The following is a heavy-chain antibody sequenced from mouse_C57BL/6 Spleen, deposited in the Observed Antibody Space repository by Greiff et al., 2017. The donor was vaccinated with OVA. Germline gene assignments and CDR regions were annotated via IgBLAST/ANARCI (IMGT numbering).Heavy chain of an antibody. CDR1: GYTFTDHT. D-gene: IGHD3-1*01. CDR2: IYPRDGST. Sequence: QVQLQQSDAELVKPGASVKLSCTASGYTFTDHTIHWMKQRPEQGLEWIGYIYPRDGSTKYTEKFKGKATLTADTSSSTAYMQLNSLTSEDSAVYFCARSGNVESDDWYFEVRGTGTTVTVAS. J-gene: IGHJ1*03. V-gene: IGHV1-78*01. CDR3: ARSGNVESDDWYFEV.